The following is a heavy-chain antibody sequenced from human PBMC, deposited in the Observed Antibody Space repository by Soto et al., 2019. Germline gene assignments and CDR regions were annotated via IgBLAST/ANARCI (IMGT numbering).Heavy chain of an antibody. CDR2: VITVFNTS. D-gene: IGHD4-17*01. J-gene: IGHJ4*02. Sequence: QVQLEQSGPEVKRPGTSVKVSCKASGGAFGRYSVRWVRQAPGQGLEWIGGVITVFNTSNYSLKFQGTVAIFADLSTSTVVMDLRSLRSEDTALYYCARGDEMTAVTIFEYWGQGTLVTVSS. CDR3: ARGDEMTAVTIFEY. CDR1: GGAFGRYS. V-gene: IGHV1-69*01.